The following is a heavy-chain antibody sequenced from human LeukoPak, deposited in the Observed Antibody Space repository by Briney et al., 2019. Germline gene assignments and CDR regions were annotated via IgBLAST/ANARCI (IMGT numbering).Heavy chain of an antibody. V-gene: IGHV1-2*02. D-gene: IGHD5-18*01. CDR3: ARVIGRAGYSSRWFDP. Sequence: ASVKVSCKASGYTFTGYYMHWVRQAPGQGLEWMGWINPNSGGTNYAQKFQGRVTMTRDTSISTAYMELSRLRSDDTAVYYCARVIGRAGYSSRWFDPWGQGTLVTVSS. CDR2: INPNSGGT. J-gene: IGHJ5*02. CDR1: GYTFTGYY.